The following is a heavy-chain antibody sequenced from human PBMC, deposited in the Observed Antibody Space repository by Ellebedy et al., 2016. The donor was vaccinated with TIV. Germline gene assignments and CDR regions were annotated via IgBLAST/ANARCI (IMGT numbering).Heavy chain of an antibody. CDR3: ANLGQLVELDGMDV. CDR2: IYSGGST. CDR1: RFTFSSSA. D-gene: IGHD6-6*01. Sequence: GESLKISCAASRFTFSSSAMDWVRQAPGKGLEWVSVIYSGGSTYYADSVKGRFTISRDNSKNTLYLQMNSLRAEDTAVYYCANLGQLVELDGMDVWGQGTTVTVSS. V-gene: IGHV3-23*03. J-gene: IGHJ6*02.